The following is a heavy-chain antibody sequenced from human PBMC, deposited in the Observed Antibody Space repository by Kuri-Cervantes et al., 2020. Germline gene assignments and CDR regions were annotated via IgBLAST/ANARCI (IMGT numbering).Heavy chain of an antibody. V-gene: IGHV3-21*04. CDR3: ARDQGYSGYVSALGY. J-gene: IGHJ4*01. Sequence: GGSLRLSCAASGFTFSSYSMNWVRQAPGKGLEWVSSISSSSSYIYYADSVRGRFTISRDNAKNSLYLQMNSLRDEDTAVYYCARDQGYSGYVSALGYWGQGTLVTVSS. D-gene: IGHD5-12*01. CDR2: ISSSSSYI. CDR1: GFTFSSYS.